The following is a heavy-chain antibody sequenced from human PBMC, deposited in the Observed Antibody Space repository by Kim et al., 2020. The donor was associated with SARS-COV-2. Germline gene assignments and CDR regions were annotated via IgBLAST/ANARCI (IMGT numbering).Heavy chain of an antibody. V-gene: IGHV4-59*08. J-gene: IGHJ6*02. CDR2: IYYSGST. Sequence: SETLSLTCTVSGGSISSYYWSWIRQPPGKGLEWIGYIYYSGSTNYNPSLKSRVTISVDTSKNQFSLKLSSVTAADTAVYYCARHRYCSSTSCYFYGYYYYGMDVWGQGTTVTVSS. CDR1: GGSISSYY. D-gene: IGHD2-2*01. CDR3: ARHRYCSSTSCYFYGYYYYGMDV.